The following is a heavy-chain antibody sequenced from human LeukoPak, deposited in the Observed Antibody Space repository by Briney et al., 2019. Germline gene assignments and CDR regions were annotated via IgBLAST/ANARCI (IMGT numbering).Heavy chain of an antibody. Sequence: PGGSLRLSCAASGFTYSSYDMSWVRQAPGKGLEWVSGISGGGVSTYYADSVKGRFTISRDNSRHTLYLQMNSLRAEDTAVYYCAKDMSIEYWGQGTLVTVSS. D-gene: IGHD3-10*02. CDR1: GFTYSSYD. J-gene: IGHJ4*02. CDR2: ISGGGVST. CDR3: AKDMSIEY. V-gene: IGHV3-23*01.